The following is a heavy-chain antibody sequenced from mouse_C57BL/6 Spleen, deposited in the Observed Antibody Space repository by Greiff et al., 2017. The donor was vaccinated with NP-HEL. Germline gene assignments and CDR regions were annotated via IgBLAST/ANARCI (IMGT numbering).Heavy chain of an antibody. V-gene: IGHV5-4*01. D-gene: IGHD1-1*01. CDR2: ISDGGSYT. CDR3: ARDHYGSSYDYFDY. CDR1: GFTFSSYA. J-gene: IGHJ2*01. Sequence: EVHLVESGGGLVKPGGSLKLSCAASGFTFSSYAMSWVRQTPEKRLEWVATISDGGSYTYYPDNVKGRFTISRDNAKNNLYLQMSHLKSEDTAMYYCARDHYGSSYDYFDYWGQGTTLTVSS.